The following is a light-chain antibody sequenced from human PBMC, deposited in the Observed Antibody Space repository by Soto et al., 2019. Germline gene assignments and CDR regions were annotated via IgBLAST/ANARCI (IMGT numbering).Light chain of an antibody. Sequence: DIKMTQSPSSLSASVGDRVTITCRASQYISNYLNWYQQKSGTAPKLLIHTASTLQSGVPSRFSGRGSRPDFTLTISSVQPHDFAIYFCQQSYSTPPSFGQGTTLVIK. CDR1: QYISNY. J-gene: IGKJ2*03. CDR3: QQSYSTPPS. V-gene: IGKV1-39*01. CDR2: TAS.